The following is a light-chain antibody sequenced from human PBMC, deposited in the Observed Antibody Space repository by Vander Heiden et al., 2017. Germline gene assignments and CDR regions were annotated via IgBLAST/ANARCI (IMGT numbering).Light chain of an antibody. CDR1: HSVNKN. Sequence: EIVMTQSPATLTVSPGERATLSCRASHSVNKNLAWYQHKPGRAPRLLIYGASTRATGVPARFSGSGSRTEFTLTISSLESEDFAVYYCQNHNNWPLSFGGGTKLEIK. CDR2: GAS. J-gene: IGKJ4*01. V-gene: IGKV3-15*01. CDR3: QNHNNWPLS.